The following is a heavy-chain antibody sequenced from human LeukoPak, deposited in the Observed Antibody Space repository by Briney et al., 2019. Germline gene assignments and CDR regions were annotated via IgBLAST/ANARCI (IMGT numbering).Heavy chain of an antibody. V-gene: IGHV4-39*07. CDR3: ASTYYYDSSGYTFDY. J-gene: IGHJ4*02. Sequence: PSGTLSLTCTVSGGSISSSRDYWAWIRQPPGKGLEWIANIYYSGSTYYSPSLKSRVTISVDTSKNQFSLKLSSVTAADTAVYYCASTYYYDSSGYTFDYWGQGTLVTVSS. CDR2: IYYSGST. CDR1: GGSISSSRDY. D-gene: IGHD3-22*01.